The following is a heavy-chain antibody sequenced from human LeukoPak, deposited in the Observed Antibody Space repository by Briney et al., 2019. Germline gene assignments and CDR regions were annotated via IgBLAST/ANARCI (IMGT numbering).Heavy chain of an antibody. Sequence: GSLRLSCEASGFTFSNYWMRWVRQAPGKGLEWVANIKQDGSEKNYVDPVKGRFTISRDNAKNAQYLQMNSLRAEDTAVYYCAREGVPYAGDYWGQGTLVTVSS. CDR2: IKQDGSEK. CDR1: GFTFSNYW. CDR3: AREGVPYAGDY. J-gene: IGHJ4*02. V-gene: IGHV3-7*01. D-gene: IGHD3-10*01.